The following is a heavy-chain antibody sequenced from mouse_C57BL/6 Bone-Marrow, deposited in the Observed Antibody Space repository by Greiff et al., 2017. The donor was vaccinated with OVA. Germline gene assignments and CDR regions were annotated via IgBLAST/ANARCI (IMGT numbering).Heavy chain of an antibody. D-gene: IGHD1-1*01. CDR1: GFNIKNTY. CDR2: IDPANGNT. CDR3: ASPSTTVVAPYYFDY. V-gene: IGHV14-3*01. J-gene: IGHJ2*01. Sequence: VQLQQSVAELVRPGASVKLSCTASGFNIKNTYMHWVKQRPEQGLEWIGRIDPANGNTKYAPKFQGKATITADTSSNTAYLQLSSLTSEDTAIYYCASPSTTVVAPYYFDYWGQGTTLTVSS.